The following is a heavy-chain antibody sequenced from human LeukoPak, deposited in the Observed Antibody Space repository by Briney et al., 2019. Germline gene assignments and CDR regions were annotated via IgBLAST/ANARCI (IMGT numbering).Heavy chain of an antibody. CDR3: ARDGAAGGVY. V-gene: IGHV4-39*02. J-gene: IGHJ4*02. D-gene: IGHD3-16*01. Sequence: SETLSLTCTVSGGSISSSSYYWGWIRQPPGKGLEWIGSIYYSGSTYYNPSLKSRVTISVDTSKNQFSLKLSSVTAADTAVYYCARDGAAGGVYWGQGTLVTVSS. CDR1: GGSISSSSYY. CDR2: IYYSGST.